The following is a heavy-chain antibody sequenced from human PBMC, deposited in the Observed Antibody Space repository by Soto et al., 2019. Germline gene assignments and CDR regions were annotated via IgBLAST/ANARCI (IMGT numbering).Heavy chain of an antibody. CDR3: VRDSHGDY. V-gene: IGHV3-74*01. Sequence: EVQLVESGGGLVQPGGSLRLSCAGSGFIFSNYWMHWVRQAPGTGLEWVSRIDHDGPTDYAASVRGRFTISRDNAENKLYLQMNSLRPEDTAVYYCVRDSHGDYWGQGTLVTVSS. J-gene: IGHJ4*02. CDR1: GFIFSNYW. CDR2: IDHDGPT.